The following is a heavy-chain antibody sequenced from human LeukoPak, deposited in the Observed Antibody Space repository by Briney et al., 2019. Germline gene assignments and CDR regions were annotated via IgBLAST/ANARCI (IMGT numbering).Heavy chain of an antibody. CDR1: GGSISSYY. J-gene: IGHJ4*02. V-gene: IGHV4-59*01. D-gene: IGHD2-2*01. CDR3: AREYCSSTSCYFDY. Sequence: PSETLSLTCTVSGGSISSYYWSWIRQSPGKGLEWIGYIYNSGSTNYNPSLKSRATISVDTSKNQFSLKLSSVTAADTAVYHCAREYCSSTSCYFDYWGQGTLVTVSS. CDR2: IYNSGST.